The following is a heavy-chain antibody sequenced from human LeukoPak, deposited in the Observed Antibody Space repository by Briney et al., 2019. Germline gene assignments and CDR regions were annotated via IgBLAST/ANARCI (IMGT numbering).Heavy chain of an antibody. V-gene: IGHV4-34*01. CDR2: INHGGRT. Sequence: SETLSLTCVVSGGSFSGYYWSWIRQHPGKGLEWIGEINHGGRTNYSPSLKSRVTISVDTSKNQFFLNLSSVTAADTAVYYCARGLELGYCSGASCYIWFDPWGQGTLVTVSS. J-gene: IGHJ5*02. CDR1: GGSFSGYY. CDR3: ARGLELGYCSGASCYIWFDP. D-gene: IGHD2-2*02.